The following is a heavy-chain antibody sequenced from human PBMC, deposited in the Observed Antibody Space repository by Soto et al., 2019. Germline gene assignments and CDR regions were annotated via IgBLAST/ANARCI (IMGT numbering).Heavy chain of an antibody. CDR3: AEAPAAAGTPGYFQH. CDR1: GFTFDDYA. J-gene: IGHJ1*01. Sequence: EVQLVESGGGLVQPGRSLRLSCAASGFTFDDYAMHWVRQAPGKGLEWVSGISWTSGSIGYADSVKGRFTISRNNAKNALNVQMSSLRAEDTALYYCAEAPAAAGTPGYFQHWGQGTLVTVSS. V-gene: IGHV3-9*01. D-gene: IGHD6-13*01. CDR2: ISWTSGSI.